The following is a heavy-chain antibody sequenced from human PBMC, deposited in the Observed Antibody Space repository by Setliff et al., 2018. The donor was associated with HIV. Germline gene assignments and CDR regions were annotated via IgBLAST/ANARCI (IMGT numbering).Heavy chain of an antibody. CDR3: ARAMTTVTTAYYYGMDV. CDR1: GGSISSSDW. J-gene: IGHJ6*02. CDR2: IFHSGST. V-gene: IGHV4-4*02. D-gene: IGHD4-17*01. Sequence: LSLTCAVSGGSISSSDWWSWVRQPPGKGLEWIGEIFHSGSTKYIPSLKSRVIISVDKSKNQSSLKLSSVTAADTAVYYCARAMTTVTTAYYYGMDVWGQGTTVTVSS.